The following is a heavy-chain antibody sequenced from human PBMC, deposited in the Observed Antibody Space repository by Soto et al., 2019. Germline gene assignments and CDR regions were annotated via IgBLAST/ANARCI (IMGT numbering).Heavy chain of an antibody. D-gene: IGHD6-13*01. CDR3: ARGRECSSSWTEY. CDR2: IYYSGNT. V-gene: IGHV4-59*01. CDR1: GGSISGYY. Sequence: QVQLQESGPGLVKPSETLSLTCTVSGGSISGYYWTWIRQPPGKGLEWIGYIYYSGNTNYNPSLKSRVTISVDTSKNQFSLKLNSVTPADTAVYYCARGRECSSSWTEYWGQGTLVTVSS. J-gene: IGHJ4*02.